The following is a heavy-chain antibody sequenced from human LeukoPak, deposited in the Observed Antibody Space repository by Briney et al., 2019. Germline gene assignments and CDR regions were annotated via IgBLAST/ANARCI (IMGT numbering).Heavy chain of an antibody. CDR1: GFTFSSYA. CDR2: ISGSGGST. CDR3: AKFMDLGFYSAFDY. D-gene: IGHD2-15*01. Sequence: PGGSLRLSCAASGFTFSSYAVSWVRQAPGKGLEWVSAISGSGGSTYYADSVKGRFTISRDNSKNTLYLQMNSLRAEDTAVYYCAKFMDLGFYSAFDYWGQGTLVTVSS. J-gene: IGHJ4*02. V-gene: IGHV3-23*01.